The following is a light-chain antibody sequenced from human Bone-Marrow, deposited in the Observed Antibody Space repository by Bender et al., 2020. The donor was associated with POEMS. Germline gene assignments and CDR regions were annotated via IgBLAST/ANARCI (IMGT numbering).Light chain of an antibody. V-gene: IGLV1-44*01. J-gene: IGLJ3*02. CDR1: SSNFGNNA. Sequence: QSVLTQPPSASGTPGQSVTISCSGTSSNFGNNAANWYQHVPGTAPKLLIYSNNTPPSGVPDRFSASTSGTSASLAISGLHSDDEADYYCSSWDDSLNGWVFGGGTKLTVL. CDR3: SSWDDSLNGWV. CDR2: SNN.